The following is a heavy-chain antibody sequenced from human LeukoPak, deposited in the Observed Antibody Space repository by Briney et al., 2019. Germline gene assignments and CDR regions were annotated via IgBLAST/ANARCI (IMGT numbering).Heavy chain of an antibody. D-gene: IGHD2-15*01. CDR1: GDTFSMYT. J-gene: IGHJ1*01. CDR2: IIPIPDIA. CDR3: ARDHCSGGTCLGGH. Sequence: ASVKVSCKASGDTFSMYTFSWVRQAPGQGLEWMGRIIPIPDIANYPQKFQGRVTITADITSTTYMGLSSLRSDDTAVYYCARDHCSGGTCLGGHWGQGTLVTVSS. V-gene: IGHV1-69*04.